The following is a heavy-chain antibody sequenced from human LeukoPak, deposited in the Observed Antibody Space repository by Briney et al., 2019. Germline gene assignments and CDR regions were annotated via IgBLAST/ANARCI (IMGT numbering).Heavy chain of an antibody. D-gene: IGHD1-1*01. V-gene: IGHV4-59*01. CDR2: IYYSGST. CDR1: GGSISSYY. J-gene: IGHJ5*02. CDR3: ATQNWNARGGNWFDP. Sequence: SETLSLTCTVSGGSISSYYWSWIRQPPGKGLEWIGYIYYSGSTNYNPSLKSRVTISVDTSKNQFSLKLSSVTAADTAVYYCATQNWNARGGNWFDPWGQGTLVTVSS.